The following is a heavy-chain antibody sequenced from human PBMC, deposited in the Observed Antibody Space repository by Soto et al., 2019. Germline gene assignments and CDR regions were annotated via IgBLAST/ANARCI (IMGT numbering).Heavy chain of an antibody. Sequence: QVQLVESGGGVVQPGRSLRLPCAASGFTFSSYGMHWVRQAPGKGLEWVAIISYDGSKKYYADSVKGRFTISRDNSKNTLYLQVNSLTAEDMAVYYCAKEAPGYCSSPTCSAYYYFGLDVWGQGTTVTVSS. V-gene: IGHV3-30*18. J-gene: IGHJ6*02. CDR2: ISYDGSKK. CDR1: GFTFSSYG. D-gene: IGHD2-2*01. CDR3: AKEAPGYCSSPTCSAYYYFGLDV.